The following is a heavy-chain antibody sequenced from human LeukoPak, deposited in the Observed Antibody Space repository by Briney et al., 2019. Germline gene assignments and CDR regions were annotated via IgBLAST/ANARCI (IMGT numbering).Heavy chain of an antibody. CDR3: ASIYSSSWYGLGVFDS. D-gene: IGHD6-13*01. Sequence: PGGSLRLSCAASGFTFSSYSMNWVRQAPGKGLEGVSYISSGSSSIYYADSVKGRFTISRDNAKNSLYLQMNSLRAEDTAVYYCASIYSSSWYGLGVFDSWGQGTLVTVSS. CDR2: ISSGSSSI. J-gene: IGHJ4*02. V-gene: IGHV3-48*01. CDR1: GFTFSSYS.